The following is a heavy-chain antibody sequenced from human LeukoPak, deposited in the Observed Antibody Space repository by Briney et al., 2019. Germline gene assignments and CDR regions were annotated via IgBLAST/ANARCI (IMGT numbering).Heavy chain of an antibody. D-gene: IGHD3-22*01. CDR3: ARMVSSGYFHLYYFDY. CDR2: INPNSGGT. Sequence: GASVKVSCKASGYSFTSYAMNWVRQAPGQGLEWMGWINPNSGGTNYAQKFQGRVTMTTDTSTSTAYMELRSLRSDDTAVYYCARMVSSGYFHLYYFDYWGQGTLVTVSS. CDR1: GYSFTSYA. V-gene: IGHV1-2*02. J-gene: IGHJ4*02.